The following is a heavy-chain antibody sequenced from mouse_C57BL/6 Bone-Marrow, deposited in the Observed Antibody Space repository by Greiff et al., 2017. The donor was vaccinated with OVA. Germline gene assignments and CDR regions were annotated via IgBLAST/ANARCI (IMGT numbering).Heavy chain of an antibody. CDR3: AMEITTVVATGYFDV. CDR1: GYTFTSYW. D-gene: IGHD1-1*01. J-gene: IGHJ1*03. V-gene: IGHV1-74*01. Sequence: QVQLQQPGAELVKPGASVKVSCKASGYTFTSYWMHWVKQRPGQGLEWIGRIHPSDSDTNYNQKFKGKATLTVDKSSSTAYMQLSSLTSEDSAVYYCAMEITTVVATGYFDVWGTGTTVTVSS. CDR2: IHPSDSDT.